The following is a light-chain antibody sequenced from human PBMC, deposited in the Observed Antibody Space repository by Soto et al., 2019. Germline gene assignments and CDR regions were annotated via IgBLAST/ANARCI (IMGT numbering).Light chain of an antibody. CDR2: DAS. CDR3: EPSTNGPPKYT. CDR1: QSVSSY. Sequence: EIVLTQSPATLSLSPGERATLSCRASQSVSSYLAWYQQKPGQAPRLLIYDASNRATGIPARFSGSGSGTDFTLTTSGLEPEDFAVYYCEPSTNGPPKYTFGQGTKLEIK. J-gene: IGKJ2*01. V-gene: IGKV3-11*01.